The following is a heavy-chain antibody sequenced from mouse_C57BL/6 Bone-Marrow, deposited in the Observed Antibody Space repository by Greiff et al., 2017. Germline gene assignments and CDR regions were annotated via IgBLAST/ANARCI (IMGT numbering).Heavy chain of an antibody. Sequence: VQLQQSGAELVKPGASVKLSCTASGFNIKGYYMHWVKQRTEQGLEWIGRIDPEDGETKYAPKFQGKATIPADTSSNTAYLQLSSLTSEATAVYYCAFITTVVAHFDFGGTGTTVTVSS. CDR2: IDPEDGET. CDR1: GFNIKGYY. V-gene: IGHV14-2*01. CDR3: AFITTVVAHFDF. D-gene: IGHD1-1*01. J-gene: IGHJ1*03.